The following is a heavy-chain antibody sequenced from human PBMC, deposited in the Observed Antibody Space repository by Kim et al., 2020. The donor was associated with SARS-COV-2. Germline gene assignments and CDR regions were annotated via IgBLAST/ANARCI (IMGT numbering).Heavy chain of an antibody. Sequence: SETLSLTCTVSGGSISSSSYYWGWIRQPPGKGLEWIGSIYYSGSTYYNPSLKSRVTISVDTSKNQFSLKLSSVTAADTAVYYCARHLTERYNWNDEDWFDPWGQGTLVTVSS. J-gene: IGHJ5*02. CDR2: IYYSGST. V-gene: IGHV4-39*01. D-gene: IGHD1-20*01. CDR1: GGSISSSSYY. CDR3: ARHLTERYNWNDEDWFDP.